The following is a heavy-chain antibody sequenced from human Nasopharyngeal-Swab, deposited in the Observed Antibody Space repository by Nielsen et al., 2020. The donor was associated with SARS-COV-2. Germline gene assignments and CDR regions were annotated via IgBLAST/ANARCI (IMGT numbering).Heavy chain of an antibody. CDR3: ARTWIRVPDAFDS. CDR2: IWYDGSNK. J-gene: IGHJ3*02. CDR1: GFTFSSYG. V-gene: IGHV3-33*01. D-gene: IGHD5-18*01. Sequence: GGSLRLSCAASGFTFSSYGMHWVRQAPGKGLEWVAVIWYDGSNKYYADSVKGRFTISRDNSKNTLYLQMNSLRAEDTAVYYCARTWIRVPDAFDSWGQGTMVTVSS.